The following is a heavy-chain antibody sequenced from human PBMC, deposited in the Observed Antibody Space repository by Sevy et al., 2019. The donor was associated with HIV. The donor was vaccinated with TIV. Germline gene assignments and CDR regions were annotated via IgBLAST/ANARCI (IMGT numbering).Heavy chain of an antibody. D-gene: IGHD4-17*01. CDR2: ISYDGSNK. V-gene: IGHV3-30*04. CDR3: ARVEYGDFYYYYYYGMDV. CDR1: GFTFSSHA. Sequence: GGSLRLSCAASGFTFSSHAMHWVRQAPGKGLEWVAVISYDGSNKYYADSVKGRFTISRDNSKNTLYLQMNSLRAEDTAVYYCARVEYGDFYYYYYYGMDVWGQGTTVTVSS. J-gene: IGHJ6*02.